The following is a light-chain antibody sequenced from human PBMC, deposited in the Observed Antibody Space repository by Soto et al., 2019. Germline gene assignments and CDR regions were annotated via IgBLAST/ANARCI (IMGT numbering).Light chain of an antibody. J-gene: IGKJ4*01. V-gene: IGKV1-39*01. CDR3: QQSYSTLT. Sequence: DIQMTQSPSSLSASVGDRVTITCRASQSISSYLNWYQQKPGKAPKLLIYAASSLQSGVPSRFSGSGSGTDFTLTISSPQNPDFDTYYCQQSYSTLTFGGGTKVDIK. CDR1: QSISSY. CDR2: AAS.